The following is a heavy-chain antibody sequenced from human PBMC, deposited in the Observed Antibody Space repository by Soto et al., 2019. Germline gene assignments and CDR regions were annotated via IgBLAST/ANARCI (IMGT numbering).Heavy chain of an antibody. D-gene: IGHD3-22*01. CDR2: INPSGGST. J-gene: IGHJ3*02. Sequence: GASVKVSCKASGYTFTSYYMHWVRQAPGQGLEWMGIINPSGGSTSYAQKFQGRVTMTRDTSTSTVYMELSSLRSEDTAVYYCAREPKYYYDSSGIDDAFDIWGQGTMVTVSS. CDR3: AREPKYYYDSSGIDDAFDI. CDR1: GYTFTSYY. V-gene: IGHV1-46*01.